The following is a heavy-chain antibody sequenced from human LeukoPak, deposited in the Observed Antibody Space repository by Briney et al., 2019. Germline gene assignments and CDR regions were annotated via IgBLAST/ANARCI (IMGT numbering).Heavy chain of an antibody. CDR2: INPNSGGT. CDR1: GYTFTGYH. J-gene: IGHJ4*02. D-gene: IGHD3-22*01. Sequence: ASVKVSCKASGYTFTGYHMHWVRQAPGQGLEWMGWINPNSGGTNYAQKFQGRVTMTRDTSISTAYMELSRLRSDDTAVYYCARGDYDSSGYYDSWGQGTLVTVSS. CDR3: ARGDYDSSGYYDS. V-gene: IGHV1-2*02.